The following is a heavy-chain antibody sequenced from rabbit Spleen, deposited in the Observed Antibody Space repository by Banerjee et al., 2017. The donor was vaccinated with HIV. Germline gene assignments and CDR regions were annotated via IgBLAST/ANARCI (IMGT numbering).Heavy chain of an antibody. Sequence: QEQLEESGGDLVKPGASLTLTCTASGFSFSPVNWIYWVRQAPGKGLEWIGTIYAGSTGTTDYARWAKGRFTISKTSSTTVTLQMTSLTAADTATYFCARNFDLWGPGTLVTVS. V-gene: IGHV1S45*01. CDR1: GFSFSPVNW. CDR2: IYAGSTGTT. CDR3: ARNFDL. J-gene: IGHJ4*01.